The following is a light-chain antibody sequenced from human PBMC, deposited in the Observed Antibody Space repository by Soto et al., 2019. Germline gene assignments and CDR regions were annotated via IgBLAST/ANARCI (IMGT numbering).Light chain of an antibody. CDR1: QSLLHSNGYIY. CDR3: MQALQTPFT. Sequence: DIVLTQSPLSLPVTPGEPASISCRSSQSLLHSNGYIYLDWYLQKPGQSPQLLIYLSDNRASGVPDRFSCSGSGTDFTLKISRVEAEDVGVYYCMQALQTPFTFGPGTKVDIK. V-gene: IGKV2-28*01. J-gene: IGKJ3*01. CDR2: LSD.